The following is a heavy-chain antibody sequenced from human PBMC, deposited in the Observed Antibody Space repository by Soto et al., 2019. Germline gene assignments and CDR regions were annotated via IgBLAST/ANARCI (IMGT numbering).Heavy chain of an antibody. Sequence: SETLSLTCAVYGGSFSGYYWSWIRQPPGKGLEWIGEINHSGSTNYNPSLKSRVTISVDTSKNQFSLKLSSVTAADTAVYYCARLLRYCSGGSCYSGDYYYYYYMDVWGKGTTVTVSS. V-gene: IGHV4-34*01. CDR1: GGSFSGYY. CDR2: INHSGST. CDR3: ARLLRYCSGGSCYSGDYYYYYYMDV. J-gene: IGHJ6*03. D-gene: IGHD2-15*01.